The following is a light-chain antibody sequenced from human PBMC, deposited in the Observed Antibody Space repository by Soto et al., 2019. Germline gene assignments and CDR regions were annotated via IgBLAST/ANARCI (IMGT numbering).Light chain of an antibody. CDR1: QTILYSSNNKNY. Sequence: DIVMTQSPDSLAVSLGERATINCKSSQTILYSSNNKNYLAWYQQKPGQPPKLLIYWASTRESGVPDRFSGSGSGTDFTLTISSLQAEDVATYYCQKYNTVPRTFGQGTKVEI. CDR3: QKYNTVPRT. V-gene: IGKV4-1*01. J-gene: IGKJ1*01. CDR2: WAS.